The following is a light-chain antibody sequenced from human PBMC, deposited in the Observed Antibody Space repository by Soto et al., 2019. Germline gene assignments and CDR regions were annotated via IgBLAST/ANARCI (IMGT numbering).Light chain of an antibody. CDR3: ISYTSDDVRYV. CDR2: EVS. J-gene: IGLJ1*01. Sequence: QSALTQPASVSGTPGQSITISCTGSNSDVGLYDFVSWYQHHPGRAPKLIVSEVSHRPSGISNRFSGSKSGNTASLTISGLQSEDEADYYCISYTSDDVRYVFGTGTKV. CDR1: NSDVGLYDF. V-gene: IGLV2-14*01.